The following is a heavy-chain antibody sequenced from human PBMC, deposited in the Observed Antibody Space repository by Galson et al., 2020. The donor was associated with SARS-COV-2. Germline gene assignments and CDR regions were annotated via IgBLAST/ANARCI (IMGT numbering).Heavy chain of an antibody. CDR1: GGSISSADCS. D-gene: IGHD4-17*01. Sequence: SETLSLTCDVSGGSISSADCSWNWIRQPPGKGLEWIGYIYRNGRSHSNPSLSGRLTMSVDRTMNRVSLSLNSATAADTAVYYCARDNGDYNGLGYWGQGILVIVSS. V-gene: IGHV4-30-2*01. CDR3: ARDNGDYNGLGY. J-gene: IGHJ4*02. CDR2: IYRNGRS.